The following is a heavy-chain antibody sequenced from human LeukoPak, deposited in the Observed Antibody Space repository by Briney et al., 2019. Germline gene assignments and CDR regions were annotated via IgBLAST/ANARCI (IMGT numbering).Heavy chain of an antibody. D-gene: IGHD4-17*01. Sequence: GASVKVSCKASGYTFTDYAMHWVRQAPGQRLEWMGWINAGNGDTKYSQKFQGRVTITRDTSASTAYMELSSLRSEDTAVYYCARDRWVTTVNFDYWGQGTLVTVSS. CDR1: GYTFTDYA. CDR3: ARDRWVTTVNFDY. J-gene: IGHJ4*02. V-gene: IGHV1-3*01. CDR2: INAGNGDT.